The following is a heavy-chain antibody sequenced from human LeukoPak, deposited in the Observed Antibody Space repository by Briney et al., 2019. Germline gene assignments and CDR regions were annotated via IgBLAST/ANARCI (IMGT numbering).Heavy chain of an antibody. CDR3: AKNGGSSAGFDY. CDR2: ISGSGGST. D-gene: IGHD1-26*01. CDR1: RFTFSSYA. J-gene: IGHJ4*02. V-gene: IGHV3-23*01. Sequence: GGSLRLSCAASRFTFSSYAMSWVRQAPGKGLEWVSAISGSGGSTYYADSVKGRFTISRDNSKNTLYLQMNSQRAEDTALYYCAKNGGSSAGFDYWGQGTLVTVSS.